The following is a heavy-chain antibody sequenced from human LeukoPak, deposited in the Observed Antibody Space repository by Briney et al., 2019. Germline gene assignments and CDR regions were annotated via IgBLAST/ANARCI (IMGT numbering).Heavy chain of an antibody. CDR2: IIPIFGTA. CDR3: AKGYCSSTSCYGKGSWYFDL. CDR1: GGTFSSYA. D-gene: IGHD2-2*01. J-gene: IGHJ2*01. Sequence: SVKVSCKASGGTFSSYAISWVRQAPGQGLEWMGGIIPIFGTANYAQKFQGRVTITADESTSTAYMELSSLRSEDTAVYYCAKGYCSSTSCYGKGSWYFDLWGRGTLVTVSS. V-gene: IGHV1-69*13.